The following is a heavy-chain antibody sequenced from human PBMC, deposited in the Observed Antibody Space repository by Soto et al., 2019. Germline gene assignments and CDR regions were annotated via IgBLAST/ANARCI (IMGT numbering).Heavy chain of an antibody. CDR2: IYDSGST. D-gene: IGHD4-17*01. Sequence: PSETLSLTCTVSGGSISSGGYYWSWIRQHPGKGLEWIGYIYDSGSTYYNPSLKSRVTMSLDTSKNQLSLKLTSVTAADTAVYYCARVNLDYVTGMDVWGQGTTVTVSS. CDR1: GGSISSGGYY. J-gene: IGHJ6*02. V-gene: IGHV4-31*03. CDR3: ARVNLDYVTGMDV.